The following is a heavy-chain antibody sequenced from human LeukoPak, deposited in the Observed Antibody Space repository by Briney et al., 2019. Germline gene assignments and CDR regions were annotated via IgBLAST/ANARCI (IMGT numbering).Heavy chain of an antibody. J-gene: IGHJ5*02. CDR3: ARHLGYCSSTSCHPYFNP. Sequence: SETLSLTCTVSGASITGYYWSWIRQPPGKGLEWIGYIYYSGSTNYNPSLKSRVNISVDTSKNQFSLKMSSVTAADTAMYYCARHLGYCSSTSCHPYFNPWGHGTLVTVSS. D-gene: IGHD2-2*01. CDR2: IYYSGST. V-gene: IGHV4-59*08. CDR1: GASITGYY.